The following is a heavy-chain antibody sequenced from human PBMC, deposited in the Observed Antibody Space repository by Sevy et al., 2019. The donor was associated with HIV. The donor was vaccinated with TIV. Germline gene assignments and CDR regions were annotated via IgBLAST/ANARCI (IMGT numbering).Heavy chain of an antibody. V-gene: IGHV4-59*01. CDR3: ARSLNNYDTSGYQMGLDF. CDR2: IYDSGRA. CDR1: GGSISGYY. Sequence: SETLSLTCTVSGGSISGYYWSWIRQSPGKGLEWIGFIYDSGRANYNPSLKSRVNISVDTSKNQFSLKMSSMTAADTAVYYCARSLNNYDTSGYQMGLDFWGQGTLVTVSS. D-gene: IGHD3-22*01. J-gene: IGHJ4*02.